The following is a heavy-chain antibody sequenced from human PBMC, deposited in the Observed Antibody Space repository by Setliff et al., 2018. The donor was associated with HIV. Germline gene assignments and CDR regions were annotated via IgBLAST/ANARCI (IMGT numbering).Heavy chain of an antibody. CDR1: GGTFINSA. D-gene: IGHD3-22*01. J-gene: IGHJ3*01. Sequence: SVKVSCKASGGTFINSAFTWVRQAPGQGLEWTGSIIPIFNTGNYAQKFQNRVTITADESTSTAYMELSSLRSEDTAVYFCATGRHYYDSSDYPANPFDVWGQGTMVTVSS. V-gene: IGHV1-69*13. CDR2: IIPIFNTG. CDR3: ATGRHYYDSSDYPANPFDV.